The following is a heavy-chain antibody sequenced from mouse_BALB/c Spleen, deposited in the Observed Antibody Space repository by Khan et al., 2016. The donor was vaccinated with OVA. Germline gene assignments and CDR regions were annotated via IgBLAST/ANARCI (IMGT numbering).Heavy chain of an antibody. Sequence: EVQLVESGPGLVKPSQSPSLTCTVTGYSITSLYGWNWIRQSPGNTLVWMGHISYRGSTNYNPPLKSRISLTRDTSKNQFFLQLNSVTTEDTATFYCARTARIKYWGEETTLSVSS. CDR2: ISYRGST. J-gene: IGHJ2*01. CDR1: GYSITSLYG. CDR3: ARTARIKY. D-gene: IGHD1-2*01. V-gene: IGHV3-2*02.